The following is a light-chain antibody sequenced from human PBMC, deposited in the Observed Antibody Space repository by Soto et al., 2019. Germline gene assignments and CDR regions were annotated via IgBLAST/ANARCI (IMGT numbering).Light chain of an antibody. Sequence: QSALTQPASVSGSPGQSIAISCTGTSSDVGGYKYVSWYQQYPGKAPKLMIYDVRNRPSGVPDRFSGSKSGNTASLTISGLQSEDEADYYCSSYTSYTSYVFGTGTKVTVL. CDR3: SSYTSYTSYV. CDR1: SSDVGGYKY. V-gene: IGLV2-14*01. CDR2: DVR. J-gene: IGLJ1*01.